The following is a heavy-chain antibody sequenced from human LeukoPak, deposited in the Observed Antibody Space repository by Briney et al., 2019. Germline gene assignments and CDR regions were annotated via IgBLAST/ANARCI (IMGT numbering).Heavy chain of an antibody. CDR3: ARDRIQTSNPLGGGVPPIIDC. CDR1: GYTFTGYY. D-gene: IGHD2-8*02. J-gene: IGHJ4*02. V-gene: IGHV1-2*04. Sequence: ASVKVSCKASGYTFTGYYMHWVRQAPGQGLEWMGWINPNSGGTNYAQKFQGWVTMTRDTSISTAYMELSRLRSDDTALYYCARDRIQTSNPLGGGVPPIIDCWGQGTLVTVSS. CDR2: INPNSGGT.